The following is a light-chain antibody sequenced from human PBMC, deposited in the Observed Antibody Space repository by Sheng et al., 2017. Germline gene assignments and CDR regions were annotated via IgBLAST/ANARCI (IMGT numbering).Light chain of an antibody. Sequence: DIQLTQSPSFLSASVGDRVTITCRASQGINNYLAWYHQKPGKAPNLLIYAASTLQSGVPSRFSGSGSGTEFTLTISSLQPEDFATYYCQQLNSYPYTFGQGTKLEIK. CDR3: QQLNSYPYT. V-gene: IGKV1-9*01. CDR2: AAS. J-gene: IGKJ2*01. CDR1: QGINNY.